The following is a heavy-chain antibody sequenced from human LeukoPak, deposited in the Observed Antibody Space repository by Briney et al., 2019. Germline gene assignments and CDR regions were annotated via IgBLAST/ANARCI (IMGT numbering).Heavy chain of an antibody. Sequence: GASVKVSCKASGGTFSSYAISWVRQAPGQGLEWMGGIIPIFGTANYAQKFQGRVTITTDESTSTAYMELSSLRSEDTAVDYCARGQVKFNYYYYYMDVWGKGTTVTVSS. CDR1: GGTFSSYA. J-gene: IGHJ6*03. CDR2: IIPIFGTA. V-gene: IGHV1-69*05. CDR3: ARGQVKFNYYYYYMDV. D-gene: IGHD4-23*01.